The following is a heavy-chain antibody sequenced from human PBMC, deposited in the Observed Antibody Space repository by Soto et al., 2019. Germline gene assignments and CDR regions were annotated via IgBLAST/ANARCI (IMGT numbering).Heavy chain of an antibody. Sequence: PGGSLRLSCAASGFTFSSYAMHWVRQAPGKGLEWVSVISYDGSNKYYADSVKGRFTISRDNTKNMLYLQMNSLRAEDTAVYYCVSPRYSGYSCFNYWGQGSPVTVPP. CDR3: VSPRYSGYSCFNY. V-gene: IGHV3-30-3*01. J-gene: IGHJ4*02. CDR1: GFTFSSYA. CDR2: ISYDGSNK. D-gene: IGHD3-22*01.